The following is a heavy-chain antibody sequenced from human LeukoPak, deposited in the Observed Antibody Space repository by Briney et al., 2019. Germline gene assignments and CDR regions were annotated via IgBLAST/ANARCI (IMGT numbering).Heavy chain of an antibody. CDR2: ISSSGSTI. V-gene: IGHV3-48*03. J-gene: IGHJ4*02. Sequence: PGGSLRLSCAVSGFTFSSSYMNWVRQAPGKGLEWVSYISSSGSTIYYADSVKGRFTISRDNAKNSLYLQMNSLRAEDTAVYYCARDSTNYDILTGHNLFDYWGQGTLVTVSS. CDR1: GFTFSSSY. CDR3: ARDSTNYDILTGHNLFDY. D-gene: IGHD3-9*01.